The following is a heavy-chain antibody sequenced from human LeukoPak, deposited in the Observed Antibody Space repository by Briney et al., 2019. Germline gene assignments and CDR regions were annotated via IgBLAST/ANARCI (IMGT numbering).Heavy chain of an antibody. CDR1: GFTFSSDA. D-gene: IGHD6-19*01. CDR3: AKETVAAPPIDY. CDR2: IIGSAYST. J-gene: IGHJ4*02. Sequence: AGGSLRLSCAASGFTFSSDAMSSVRLAPGKGLEWVSAIIGSAYSTYYADSVKGRFTISRDNSKNTLYLQMNSLRAEDTAVYYCAKETVAAPPIDYWGQGTLVTVSS. V-gene: IGHV3-23*01.